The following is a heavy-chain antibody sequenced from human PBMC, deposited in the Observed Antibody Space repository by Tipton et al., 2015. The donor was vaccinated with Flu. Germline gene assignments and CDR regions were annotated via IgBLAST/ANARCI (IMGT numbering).Heavy chain of an antibody. CDR3: ARVPLGGYQLPLGVDAFDI. CDR1: GYTFTGYY. CDR2: INPNSGGT. J-gene: IGHJ3*02. D-gene: IGHD2-2*01. V-gene: IGHV1-2*02. Sequence: QLVQSGAEVKKPGASVKVSCKASGYTFTGYYMHWVRQAPGQGLGWMGWINPNSGGTNYAQKFQGRVTMTRDTSISTAYMELSRLRSDDTAVYYCARVPLGGYQLPLGVDAFDIWGQGTMVTVSS.